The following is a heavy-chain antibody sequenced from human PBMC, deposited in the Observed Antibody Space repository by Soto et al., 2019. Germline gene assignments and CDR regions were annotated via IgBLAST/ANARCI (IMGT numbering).Heavy chain of an antibody. D-gene: IGHD6-19*01. CDR2: IYPGDSGT. Sequence: PGESLRISCKGSGYSFTSYWIGWVRQMPGKGLEWMGIIYPGDSGTRYSPSFQGQVTISADKSISAAYLQWSSLKASDTAMYYCARLMVEAVAGSDYWGQGTLVTVSS. CDR3: ARLMVEAVAGSDY. CDR1: GYSFTSYW. J-gene: IGHJ4*02. V-gene: IGHV5-51*01.